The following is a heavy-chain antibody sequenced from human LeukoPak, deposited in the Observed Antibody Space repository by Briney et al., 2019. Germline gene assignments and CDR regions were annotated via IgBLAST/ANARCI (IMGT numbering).Heavy chain of an antibody. J-gene: IGHJ4*02. V-gene: IGHV3-53*01. D-gene: IGHD3-10*01. CDR3: ARLGPYYGLKY. Sequence: GGSLRLSCAASGFTVSTNHMNWVRQAPGKGLEWVSVIYSGGSTYYADSVKGRFTISRDNSKNTLYLQMNSLRAEDTAVYYCARLGPYYGLKYWGQGTLVTVSS. CDR1: GFTVSTNH. CDR2: IYSGGST.